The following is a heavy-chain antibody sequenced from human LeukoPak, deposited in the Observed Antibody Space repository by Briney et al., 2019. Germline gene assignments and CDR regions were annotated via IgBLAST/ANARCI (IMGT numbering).Heavy chain of an antibody. D-gene: IGHD6-13*01. J-gene: IGHJ6*03. Sequence: PSETLSLTCAVSGGSISSSNWWSWVHQPPGKGLEWIGEIYHSGSTNYNPSLKSRVTISVDKSKNQFSLKLSSVTAADTAVYYCARVVAAAGSKIYSYYYMDVWGKGTTVTVSS. V-gene: IGHV4-4*02. CDR1: GGSISSSNW. CDR3: ARVVAAAGSKIYSYYYMDV. CDR2: IYHSGST.